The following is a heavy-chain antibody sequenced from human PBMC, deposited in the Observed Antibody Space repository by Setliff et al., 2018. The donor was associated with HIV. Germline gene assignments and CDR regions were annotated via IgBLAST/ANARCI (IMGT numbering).Heavy chain of an antibody. Sequence: SETLSLTCTVSGGSISRYYWSWIRQPPGKGLEWIGYIYYRGGTNYNPSLKSRLTISVDAAKNQFSLKLSSVTTADTAVYYCARATATWLVDNWGQGTLVTVSS. J-gene: IGHJ4*02. CDR1: GGSISRYY. V-gene: IGHV4-59*01. D-gene: IGHD2-15*01. CDR2: IYYRGGT. CDR3: ARATATWLVDN.